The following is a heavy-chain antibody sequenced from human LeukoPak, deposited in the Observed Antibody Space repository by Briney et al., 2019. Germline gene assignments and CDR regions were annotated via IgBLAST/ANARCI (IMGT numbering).Heavy chain of an antibody. CDR1: GFTFSSYA. D-gene: IGHD6-19*01. Sequence: PGGSLRLSCAASGFTFSSYAMNWVRQAPGKGLEWVSSISSSSSYIYYADSVKGRFTISRDNAKNSLHLQMNSLRAEDTAVYYCAREGAVAGDFDYWGQGTLVTVSS. CDR3: AREGAVAGDFDY. CDR2: ISSSSSYI. V-gene: IGHV3-21*01. J-gene: IGHJ4*02.